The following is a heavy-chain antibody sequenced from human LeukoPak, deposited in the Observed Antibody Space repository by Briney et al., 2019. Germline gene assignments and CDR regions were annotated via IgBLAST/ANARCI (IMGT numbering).Heavy chain of an antibody. CDR3: AKDLGKFVGATMVPVDY. CDR2: IRYDGSNK. V-gene: IGHV3-30*02. J-gene: IGHJ4*02. CDR1: GFTFSSYG. D-gene: IGHD1-26*01. Sequence: GGSLRLSCAASGFTFSSYGMHWVRQAPGKGLEWVAFIRYDGSNKYYADSVKGRFTISRDNSKNTLYLQMNSLRAEDTAVYYCAKDLGKFVGATMVPVDYWGQGTLVTVSS.